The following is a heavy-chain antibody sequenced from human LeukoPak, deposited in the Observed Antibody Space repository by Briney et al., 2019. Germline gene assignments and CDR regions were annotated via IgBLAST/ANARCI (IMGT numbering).Heavy chain of an antibody. Sequence: SVKVSCKASGGTFSSYAISWVRQAPGQGLEWMGGIIPIFGTANYAQKFQGRVTITADESTSTAYMELSSLRSEDTAVYYCARDRIGSGWSWGWFGPWGQGTLVTVSS. V-gene: IGHV1-69*13. J-gene: IGHJ5*02. CDR2: IIPIFGTA. D-gene: IGHD6-19*01. CDR1: GGTFSSYA. CDR3: ARDRIGSGWSWGWFGP.